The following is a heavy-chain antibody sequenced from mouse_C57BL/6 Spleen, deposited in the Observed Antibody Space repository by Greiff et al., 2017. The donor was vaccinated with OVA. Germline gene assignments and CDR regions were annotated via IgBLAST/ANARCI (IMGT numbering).Heavy chain of an antibody. V-gene: IGHV5-17*01. Sequence: EVHLVESGGGLVKPGGSLKLSCAASGFTFSDYGMHWVRQAPEKGLEWVAYISSGSSTIYYADTVKGRFTISSDNAKNTLFLQMSSLRSEHTAMYYCARDYGNPLAYWGQGTLVTVSA. D-gene: IGHD2-1*01. CDR2: ISSGSSTI. CDR1: GFTFSDYG. J-gene: IGHJ3*01. CDR3: ARDYGNPLAY.